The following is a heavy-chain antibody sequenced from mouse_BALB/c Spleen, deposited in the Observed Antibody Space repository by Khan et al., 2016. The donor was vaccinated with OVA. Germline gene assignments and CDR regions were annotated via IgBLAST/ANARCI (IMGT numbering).Heavy chain of an antibody. V-gene: IGHV3-2*02. Sequence: VQLKQSGPGLVKPSQSLSLTCTVTGYSITSDYAWNWIRQFPGNKLEWMGYISYSGRTSYNPYLKSRISITRDTSKNQFFLQLNSVTTEDTATXSCARSVTITTVVATDFDYWGQGTPLTVSS. D-gene: IGHD1-1*01. J-gene: IGHJ2*01. CDR2: ISYSGRT. CDR1: GYSITSDYA. CDR3: ARSVTITTVVATDFDY.